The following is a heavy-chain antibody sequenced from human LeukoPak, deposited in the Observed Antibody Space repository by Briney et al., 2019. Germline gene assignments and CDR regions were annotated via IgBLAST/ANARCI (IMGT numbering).Heavy chain of an antibody. D-gene: IGHD1-26*01. CDR2: ISGTSNTI. CDR3: ARDSTVGYLDL. J-gene: IGHJ3*01. CDR1: GYSSSRYS. V-gene: IGHV3-48*01. Sequence: GGSLRLSCAPSGYSSSRYSVSSVRHAPGEGLEWIAYISGTSNTIYYADSVKGRFTISIDNAKNSLFLQMNILRAEDTAVYFCARDSTVGYLDLWGEGTMVTVSS.